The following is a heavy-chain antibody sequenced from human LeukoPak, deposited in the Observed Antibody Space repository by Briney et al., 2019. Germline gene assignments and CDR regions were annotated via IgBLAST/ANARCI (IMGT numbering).Heavy chain of an antibody. J-gene: IGHJ4*02. CDR2: INPSGGST. CDR3: ARANGHQYYDILTGYGISDY. CDR1: GYTFTIYY. D-gene: IGHD3-9*01. Sequence: ASVKVSFKSSGYTFTIYYMHWVRQAPGQGLEWMGIINPSGGSTSYAQKFQGRVTMTRDTPTSTVYMELSSLRSEDTAVYYCARANGHQYYDILTGYGISDYWGQGTLVTVSS. V-gene: IGHV1-46*01.